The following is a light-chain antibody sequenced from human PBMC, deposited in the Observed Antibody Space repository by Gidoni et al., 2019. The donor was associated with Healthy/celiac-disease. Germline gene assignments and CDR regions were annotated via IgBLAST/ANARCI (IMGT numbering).Light chain of an antibody. CDR3: QQSYSTLSLT. V-gene: IGKV1-39*01. CDR2: AAS. Sequence: DLQMTKSPSSLSASVGDRVTITCRASQSISSYLNWYQQKPGKAPKLLIYAASSLQSGVPSRFSGSGSVTDFTLTISSLQPEDFATYYCQQSYSTLSLTFGGGTKVEIK. CDR1: QSISSY. J-gene: IGKJ4*01.